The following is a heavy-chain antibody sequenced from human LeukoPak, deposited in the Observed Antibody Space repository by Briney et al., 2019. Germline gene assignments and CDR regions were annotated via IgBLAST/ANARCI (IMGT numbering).Heavy chain of an antibody. Sequence: ASVKVSCKASGGTFSSYAIRWVRQAPGQGLEWMGGIIPIFGTANYAQKFQGRVTITTDESTSTAYMELSSLRSEDTAVYYCASGVKWVPAKGHYYYYYMDVWGKGTTVTVSS. J-gene: IGHJ6*03. CDR2: IIPIFGTA. V-gene: IGHV1-69*05. CDR3: ASGVKWVPAKGHYYYYYMDV. CDR1: GGTFSSYA. D-gene: IGHD2-2*01.